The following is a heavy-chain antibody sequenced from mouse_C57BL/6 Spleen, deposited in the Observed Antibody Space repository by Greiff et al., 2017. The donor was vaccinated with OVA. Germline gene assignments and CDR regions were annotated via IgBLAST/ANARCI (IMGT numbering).Heavy chain of an antibody. D-gene: IGHD2-14*01. Sequence: EVQVVESGGGLVKPGGSLKLSCAASGFTFSDYGMHWVRQAPEKGLEWVAYISSGSSTIYYADTVKGRFTISRDNAKNTLFLQMTSLRSEDTAMYYCARSIGTTFAYWGQGTLVTVSA. CDR3: ARSIGTTFAY. CDR1: GFTFSDYG. J-gene: IGHJ3*01. CDR2: ISSGSSTI. V-gene: IGHV5-17*01.